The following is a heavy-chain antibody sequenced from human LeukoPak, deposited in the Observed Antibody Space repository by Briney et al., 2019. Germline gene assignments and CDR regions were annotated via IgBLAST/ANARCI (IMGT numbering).Heavy chain of an antibody. CDR1: GGSISSYY. CDR3: ARVKYFDWLTYAFDI. J-gene: IGHJ3*02. CDR2: IYYSGST. Sequence: SETLSLTCTVSGGSISSYYWSWIRQPPGKGLEWIGYIYYSGSTNYNPSLKSRVTISVDTSKSQFSLKLSSVTAADTAVYYCARVKYFDWLTYAFDIWGQGTMVTVSS. V-gene: IGHV4-59*01. D-gene: IGHD3-9*01.